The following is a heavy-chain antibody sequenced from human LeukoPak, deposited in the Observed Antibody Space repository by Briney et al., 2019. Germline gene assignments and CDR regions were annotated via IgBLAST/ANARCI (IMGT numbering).Heavy chain of an antibody. CDR2: IYYSGST. D-gene: IGHD1-26*01. J-gene: IGHJ4*02. Sequence: SETLSLTCTVSGGSISSYYWSWIRQPPGKGLEWIGYIYYSGSTNYNPSLKSRVTISVDTSKNQFSLKLSSVTAADTAVYYCARLWGATREYYLDYWGQGTLVTVSS. CDR1: GGSISSYY. V-gene: IGHV4-59*01. CDR3: ARLWGATREYYLDY.